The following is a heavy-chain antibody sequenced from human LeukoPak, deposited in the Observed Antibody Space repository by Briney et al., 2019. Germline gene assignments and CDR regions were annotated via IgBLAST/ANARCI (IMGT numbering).Heavy chain of an antibody. J-gene: IGHJ4*02. D-gene: IGHD3-9*01. CDR2: LRGDGET. CDR3: AKDPYYDILTGYAFDY. Sequence: GGSLRLSCAASGFVFSSYAMSWVRQTPARGLEWVSSLRGDGETFYADSVKGRFTISRDNSKNTLYLQMNSLRAEDTAVYYCAKDPYYDILTGYAFDYWGQGTLVTVSS. CDR1: GFVFSSYA. V-gene: IGHV3-23*01.